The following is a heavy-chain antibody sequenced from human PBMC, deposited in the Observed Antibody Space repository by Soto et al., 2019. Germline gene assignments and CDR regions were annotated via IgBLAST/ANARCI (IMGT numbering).Heavy chain of an antibody. CDR1: GGTFSSYA. D-gene: IGHD5-18*01. Sequence: SVKVSCTASGGTFSSYAISWVRPAPGQGLEWMGGIIPIFGTADYAQKFQGRVTITADESTSTAYMELSSLRSEDTAVYYCAREVDTAMAYYYGMDVWGQGTTVTVSS. V-gene: IGHV1-69*13. CDR2: IIPIFGTA. CDR3: AREVDTAMAYYYGMDV. J-gene: IGHJ6*02.